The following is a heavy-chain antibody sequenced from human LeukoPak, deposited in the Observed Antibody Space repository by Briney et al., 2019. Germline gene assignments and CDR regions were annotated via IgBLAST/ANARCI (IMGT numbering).Heavy chain of an antibody. D-gene: IGHD6-13*01. Sequence: GGSLRLSCAGSGFTFTDSAINWVRQAPGKGLEWVSSINNIATHSYYAASVKGRFTISRDNAKNTLYLQMNSLRAEDTAVYYCARATVQLLVPPFPSRRVRYFDLWGRGTLVTVSS. J-gene: IGHJ2*01. CDR1: GFTFTDSA. CDR2: INNIATHS. CDR3: ARATVQLLVPPFPSRRVRYFDL. V-gene: IGHV3-21*01.